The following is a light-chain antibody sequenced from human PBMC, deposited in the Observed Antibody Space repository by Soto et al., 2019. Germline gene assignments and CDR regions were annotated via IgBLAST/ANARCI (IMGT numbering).Light chain of an antibody. J-gene: IGLJ1*01. V-gene: IGLV1-40*01. CDR2: GNS. Sequence: QSVLTQPHSVSGAPGQRVTISCTGSSSNIGAGYDVHWYQQLPGTAPKLLIYGNSNRPSGVPDRFSGSKSGTSASLAITGLQAEDEADYYCKSYDSRLSGSGVFGTGTKLTVL. CDR1: SSNIGAGYD. CDR3: KSYDSRLSGSGV.